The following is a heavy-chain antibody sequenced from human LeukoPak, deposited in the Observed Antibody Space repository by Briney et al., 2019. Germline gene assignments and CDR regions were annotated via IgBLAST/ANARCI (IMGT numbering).Heavy chain of an antibody. D-gene: IGHD2-21*02. V-gene: IGHV4-30-4*01. J-gene: IGHJ3*02. CDR2: IYYSGST. CDR3: ARASRCGGDCSDAFDI. Sequence: PSQTLSLTCTVSGGSISSGDYYWSWIRQPPGKGLEWIGYIYYSGSTYYNPSLKSRVTISVDTSKNQFSLKLSSVTAADTAVYYCARASRCGGDCSDAFDIWGQGTMVTVSS. CDR1: GGSISSGDYY.